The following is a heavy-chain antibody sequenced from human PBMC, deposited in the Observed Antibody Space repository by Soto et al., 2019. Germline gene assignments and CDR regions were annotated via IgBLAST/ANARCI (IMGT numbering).Heavy chain of an antibody. CDR1: GYPFTSYG. CDR2: ISAYNGNT. J-gene: IGHJ6*02. V-gene: IGHV1-18*01. Sequence: ASVKVSCKRSGYPFTSYGISCVRQAPGQGLEWMGWISAYNGNTKYAQKLPGRVTMTTHTYTRTAYMELRSLRSDDTAVYDCARSPHNYYYRYGMGVWSQGTRVTASS. CDR3: ARSPHNYYYRYGMGV.